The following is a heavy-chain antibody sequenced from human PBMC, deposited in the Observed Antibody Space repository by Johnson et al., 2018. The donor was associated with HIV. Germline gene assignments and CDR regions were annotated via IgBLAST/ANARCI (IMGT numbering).Heavy chain of an antibody. CDR1: GFTFSSYA. CDR3: ASDSLWYDDSSGYYLTHDAFDI. CDR2: IKQDGSEK. D-gene: IGHD3-22*01. Sequence: VQLVESGGGLVQPGGSLRLSCAASGFTFSSYAMSWVRQAPGKGLEWVANIKQDGSEKYYVDSVKGRFTISRDNAKNSLYLQMNSLRAEDTAVYYCASDSLWYDDSSGYYLTHDAFDIWGQGTMVTVSS. V-gene: IGHV3-7*01. J-gene: IGHJ3*02.